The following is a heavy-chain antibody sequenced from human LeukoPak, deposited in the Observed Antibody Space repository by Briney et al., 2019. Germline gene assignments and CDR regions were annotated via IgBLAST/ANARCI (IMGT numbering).Heavy chain of an antibody. CDR3: ARARDGYNSVNAFDI. CDR1: GFTFSSYA. D-gene: IGHD5-24*01. CDR2: ISGSGGST. J-gene: IGHJ3*02. V-gene: IGHV3-23*01. Sequence: GGSLRLSCAASGFTFSSYAMSWVRQAPGKGLEWVSAISGSGGSTYYADSVKGRFTISRDNSKNTLYLQMNSLRAEDTAVYYCARARDGYNSVNAFDIWGQGTMVTVSS.